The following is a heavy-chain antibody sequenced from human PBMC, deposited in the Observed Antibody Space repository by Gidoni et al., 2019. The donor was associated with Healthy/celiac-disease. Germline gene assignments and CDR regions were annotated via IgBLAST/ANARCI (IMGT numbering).Heavy chain of an antibody. J-gene: IGHJ4*02. CDR1: GFTFSNAW. D-gene: IGHD3-22*01. CDR2: IKSKTDGGTT. V-gene: IGHV3-15*07. Sequence: ELQLVESGGGLVKPVGSLRLSCAASGFTFSNAWQNGVLQAPGKGLEWVGRIKSKTDGGTTDYVAPVKGRFNISRDDSKNTLYLQMNSLKTEDTAVYYCTTDPAPRYYYDSSGRDYWGQGTLVTVSS. CDR3: TTDPAPRYYYDSSGRDY.